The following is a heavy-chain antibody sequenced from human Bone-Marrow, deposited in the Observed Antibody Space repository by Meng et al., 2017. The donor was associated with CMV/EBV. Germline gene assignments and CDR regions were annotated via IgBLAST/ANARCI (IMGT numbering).Heavy chain of an antibody. CDR1: GFTFSDYY. D-gene: IGHD3-16*01. V-gene: IGHV3-11*04. CDR3: ARSYTAVTFYYYYGMDV. Sequence: GESLKISCAASGFTFSDYYMSWIRQAPGKGPEWVSYISSSAGIIYYADSVKGRFTISRDNAKNSLYLQMNSLRAEDTAVYYCARSYTAVTFYYYYGMDVWGQGTTVTVSS. CDR2: ISSSAGII. J-gene: IGHJ6*02.